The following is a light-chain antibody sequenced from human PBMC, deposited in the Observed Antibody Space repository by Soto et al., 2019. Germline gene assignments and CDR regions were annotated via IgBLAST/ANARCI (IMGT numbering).Light chain of an antibody. CDR3: QQSYNNHRT. V-gene: IGKV1-5*03. J-gene: IGKJ1*01. CDR1: QTSSSW. CDR2: KAS. Sequence: DIQMPQSPSTLSQALGNRSTFPCRASQTSSSWVACYQQKPEKAPKLLIYKASTVRSGVPTRFSGSAAGTDFTLIINILQPEDFATYYCQQSYNNHRTFGQGTKVDIK.